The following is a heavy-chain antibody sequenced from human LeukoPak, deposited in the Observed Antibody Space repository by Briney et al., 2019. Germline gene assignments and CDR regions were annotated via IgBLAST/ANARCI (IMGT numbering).Heavy chain of an antibody. CDR3: AKALLALLGRGFDP. CDR2: IYSDAINT. V-gene: IGHV3-30*02. J-gene: IGHJ5*02. Sequence: PGGSLRLSCAASGFTFSSYGMHWVRQAPGEGLEWVAYIYSDAINTEYADSVKGRFTVSRDNSKNTLYLQMNSLRAEDTAVYYCAKALLALLGRGFDPWGQGTLVTVSS. CDR1: GFTFSSYG. D-gene: IGHD2-8*02.